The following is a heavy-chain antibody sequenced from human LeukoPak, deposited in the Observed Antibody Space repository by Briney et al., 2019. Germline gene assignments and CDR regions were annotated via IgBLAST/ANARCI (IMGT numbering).Heavy chain of an antibody. Sequence: SETLSLTCSVSGVSISSYYWSWIRQPAGKGLEWIGRIYTSGSTNYNPSLKSRVTMSVDTSKNQFSLKLSSVTAADTAVYYCARHARGDAVREFDYWGQGTLVTVSS. CDR1: GVSISSYY. J-gene: IGHJ4*02. V-gene: IGHV4-4*07. CDR2: IYTSGST. D-gene: IGHD3-10*01. CDR3: ARHARGDAVREFDY.